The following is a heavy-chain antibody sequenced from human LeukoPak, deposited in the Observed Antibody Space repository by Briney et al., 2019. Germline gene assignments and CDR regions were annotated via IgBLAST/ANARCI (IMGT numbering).Heavy chain of an antibody. D-gene: IGHD6-13*01. CDR1: GGSIGSYY. V-gene: IGHV4-59*12. Sequence: SETLSLTCTVSGGSIGSYYWSWIRQPPGKGLEWIGYIYYSGNTNYNPSLKSRVTISVDTSKSQFSLQLSSVTAADTAVYYCARLGITAGASYYYYYTDVWGKGTTVTISS. J-gene: IGHJ6*03. CDR3: ARLGITAGASYYYYYTDV. CDR2: IYYSGNT.